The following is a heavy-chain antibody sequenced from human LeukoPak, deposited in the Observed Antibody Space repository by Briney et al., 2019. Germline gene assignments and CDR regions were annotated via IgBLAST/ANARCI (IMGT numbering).Heavy chain of an antibody. D-gene: IGHD2-8*01. V-gene: IGHV4-38-2*02. CDR1: GYSISSGYY. CDR3: AVPFRFVYY. CDR2: IYHSGST. J-gene: IGHJ4*02. Sequence: SETLSLTCTVSGYSISSGYYWGWIRQPPGKGLEWIGSIYHSGSTYYNPSLKSRVTISVDTSKNQFSLKLSSVTAADTAVYYCAVPFRFVYYWGQGTLVTVSS.